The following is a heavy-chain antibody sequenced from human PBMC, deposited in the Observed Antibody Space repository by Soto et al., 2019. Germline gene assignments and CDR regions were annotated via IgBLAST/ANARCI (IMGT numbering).Heavy chain of an antibody. J-gene: IGHJ6*02. CDR1: GGSIRSSY. CDR3: ARGEDAFFYYGLDV. Sequence: WETLSLTCPVAGGSIRSSYWRWCPRPPGKGLEWIAYIYDTGISGYTPSTSYNPSLKSRVNMSVDTSKSQFPLKLTSVTAADTAVYYCARGEDAFFYYGLDVWGQGITVS. CDR2: IYDTGISGYTPST. V-gene: IGHV4-59*01.